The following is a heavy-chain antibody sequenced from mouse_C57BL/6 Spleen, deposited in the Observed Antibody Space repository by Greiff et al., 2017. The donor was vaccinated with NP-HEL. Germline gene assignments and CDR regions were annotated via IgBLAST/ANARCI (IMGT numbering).Heavy chain of an antibody. D-gene: IGHD2-2*01. V-gene: IGHV1-4*01. CDR2: INPSSGYT. CDR1: GYTFTSYT. Sequence: VQLQQSGAELARPGASVKMSCKASGYTFTSYTMHWVKQRPGQGLDWIGYINPSSGYTKYNQKFKDKATLTADKSSSTAYMQLSSLPAEDSAVYYWARRSTMVTTSAMDYWGQGTSVTVSS. CDR3: ARRSTMVTTSAMDY. J-gene: IGHJ4*01.